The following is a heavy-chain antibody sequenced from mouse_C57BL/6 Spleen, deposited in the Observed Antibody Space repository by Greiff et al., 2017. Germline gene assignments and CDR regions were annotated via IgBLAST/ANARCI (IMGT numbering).Heavy chain of an antibody. D-gene: IGHD2-3*01. CDR3: TRGDDGPNLDY. CDR2: IDPETGGT. Sequence: QVQLQQSGAELVRPGASVTLSCKASGYTFTDYEMHWVKQTPVHGLEWIGAIDPETGGTAYNQKFKGKAILTADKSSSTAYMELRSLTSEDSAVYYCTRGDDGPNLDYWGQGTTLTVSS. CDR1: GYTFTDYE. V-gene: IGHV1-15*01. J-gene: IGHJ2*01.